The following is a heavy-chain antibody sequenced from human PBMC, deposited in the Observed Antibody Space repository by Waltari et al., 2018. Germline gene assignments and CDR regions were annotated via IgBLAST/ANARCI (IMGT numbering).Heavy chain of an antibody. V-gene: IGHV3-30*02. CDR3: AKDKTAAAAKLYYFDY. D-gene: IGHD6-13*01. CDR2: IRYDGSNK. CDR1: GFTFSSYG. Sequence: QVQLVESGGGVVQPGGSLRLSCAASGFTFSSYGMHWVRQAPGKGLEWVAFIRYDGSNKYYADSVKGRFTISRDNSKNTLYLQMNSLRAEDTAVYYCAKDKTAAAAKLYYFDYWGQGTLVTVSS. J-gene: IGHJ4*02.